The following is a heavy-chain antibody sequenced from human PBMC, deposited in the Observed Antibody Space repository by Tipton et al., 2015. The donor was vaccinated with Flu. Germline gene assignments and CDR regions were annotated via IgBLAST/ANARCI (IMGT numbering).Heavy chain of an antibody. Sequence: TLSLTCAVSGYSISSGYYWGWIRQPPGKGLEWIGSINHSGTTYYNPSLKSRVTISVDTSKNQFSLKLTSVTAENTAVYYCARRDYSNNVSEPKNWFDPWGQGTLVTVSS. J-gene: IGHJ5*02. V-gene: IGHV4-38-2*01. CDR1: GYSISSGYY. CDR3: ARRDYSNNVSEPKNWFDP. CDR2: INHSGTT. D-gene: IGHD4-11*01.